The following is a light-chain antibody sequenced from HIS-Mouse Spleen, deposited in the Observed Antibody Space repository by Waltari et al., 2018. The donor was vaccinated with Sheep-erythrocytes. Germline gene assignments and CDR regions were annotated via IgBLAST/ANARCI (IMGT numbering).Light chain of an antibody. J-gene: IGLJ3*02. CDR3: CSYAGSSTPWV. CDR1: SSDVGSYNL. CDR2: EGS. Sequence: QSALTQPASVSGSPGQSITISCPGTSSDVGSYNLVSRYQQHPGKAPKLRIYEGSKRASGVSNRFSGSKSGNTASLTISGLQAEDEADYYCCSYAGSSTPWVFGGGTKLTVL. V-gene: IGLV2-23*01.